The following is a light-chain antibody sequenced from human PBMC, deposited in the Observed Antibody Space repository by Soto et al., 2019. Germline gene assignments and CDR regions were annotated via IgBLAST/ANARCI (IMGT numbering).Light chain of an antibody. CDR3: QQSYSTPSWT. Sequence: DIQMTQSPSSLSASLGDRFTITCLSSQSISSYLNWYQQKPGKAPKLLIYAASSLQSGVPSRFSGSGSGTDFTLTISSLQPEDFATYYCQQSYSTPSWTFGQGTKVDIK. CDR2: AAS. V-gene: IGKV1-39*01. J-gene: IGKJ1*01. CDR1: QSISSY.